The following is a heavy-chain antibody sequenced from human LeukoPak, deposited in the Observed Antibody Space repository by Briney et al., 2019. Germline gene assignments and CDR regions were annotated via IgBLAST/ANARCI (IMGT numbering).Heavy chain of an antibody. J-gene: IGHJ5*02. V-gene: IGHV4-30-4*08. CDR1: GGSISSSSYY. Sequence: SETLSLTCTVSGGSISSSSYYWGWIRQPPGKGLEWIGYIYYSGSTYYNPSLKSRVTISVDTSKNQFSLKLSSVTAADTAVYYCARGAELAATRARWFDPWGQGTLVTVSS. CDR2: IYYSGST. CDR3: ARGAELAATRARWFDP. D-gene: IGHD1-26*01.